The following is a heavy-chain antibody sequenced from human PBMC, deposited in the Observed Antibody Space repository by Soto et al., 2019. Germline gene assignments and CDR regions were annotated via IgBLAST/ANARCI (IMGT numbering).Heavy chain of an antibody. D-gene: IGHD3-9*01. CDR3: ARGPQVYYDILTGYSGMDV. CDR2: IIPIFGTA. Sequence: ASVKVSCKASGGTFSSYAISWVRQAPGQGLEWMGGIIPIFGTANYAQKFQGRVTITADESTSTAYMELSSLRSEDTAVYYCARGPQVYYDILTGYSGMDVWGQGTTVTVSS. CDR1: GGTFSSYA. V-gene: IGHV1-69*13. J-gene: IGHJ6*02.